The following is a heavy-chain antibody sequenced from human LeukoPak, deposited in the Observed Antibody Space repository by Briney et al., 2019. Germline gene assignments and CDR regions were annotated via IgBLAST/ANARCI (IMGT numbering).Heavy chain of an antibody. V-gene: IGHV3-20*04. CDR2: LTWNAGST. CDR3: ARDPSPSEYSSGHGYYYYYMDV. D-gene: IGHD6-19*01. Sequence: GGSLRLSCAASGFNFDDYGMSWVRQAPGKGLEWVSALTWNAGSTGYADSVKGRFIISRDNAKNSLYLQMNSLRAEDTAVYYCARDPSPSEYSSGHGYYYYYMDVWGKGTTVTISS. CDR1: GFNFDDYG. J-gene: IGHJ6*03.